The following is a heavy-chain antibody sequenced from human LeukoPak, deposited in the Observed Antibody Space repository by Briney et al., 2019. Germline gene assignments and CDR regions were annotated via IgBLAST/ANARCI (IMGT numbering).Heavy chain of an antibody. D-gene: IGHD2-15*01. CDR3: SVEAATPGAFDS. V-gene: IGHV3-30*03. CDR2: ISTDGSLR. J-gene: IGHJ4*02. Sequence: GGSLRLSCAASGFTFSSYGMHWVRQTPGKGLEWVAVISTDGSLRYYADSVKGRFTISRDNSKNTLYLQMNSLRAEDTAVYYCSVEAATPGAFDSWGQGTLVTVSS. CDR1: GFTFSSYG.